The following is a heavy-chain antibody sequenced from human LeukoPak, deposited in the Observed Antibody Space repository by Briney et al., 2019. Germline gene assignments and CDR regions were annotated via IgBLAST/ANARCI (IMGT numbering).Heavy chain of an antibody. V-gene: IGHV1-69*06. J-gene: IGHJ6*03. Sequence: SVKVSCKASGGTFSSYAISWVRQAPGQGLEWMGGIIPIFGTANYAQKFQGRVTITADKSASTAYMELSSLRSEDTAVYYCASHYHGSGSYYKDYYYYYMDVWGKGTTVTVSS. D-gene: IGHD3-10*01. CDR2: IIPIFGTA. CDR3: ASHYHGSGSYYKDYYYYYMDV. CDR1: GGTFSSYA.